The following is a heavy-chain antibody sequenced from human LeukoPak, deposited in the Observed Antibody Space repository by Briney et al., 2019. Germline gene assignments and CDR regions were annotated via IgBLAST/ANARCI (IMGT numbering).Heavy chain of an antibody. D-gene: IGHD2-15*01. CDR3: ARPLGYCSGTACYPQDV. CDR2: IKQDGGEK. J-gene: IGHJ6*02. CDR1: GFTFSSHW. Sequence: PGGSLRLSCAASGFTFSSHWMSWVRQAPGKGLEWVANIKQDGGEKYYVDSVKGRFTISRDNAKNSLYLQMNSLRAEDTAVYYCARPLGYCSGTACYPQDVWGQGTTVTVSS. V-gene: IGHV3-7*02.